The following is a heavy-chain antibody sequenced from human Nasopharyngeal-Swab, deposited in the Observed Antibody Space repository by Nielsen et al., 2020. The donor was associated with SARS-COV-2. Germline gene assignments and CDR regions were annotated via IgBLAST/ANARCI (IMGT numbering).Heavy chain of an antibody. V-gene: IGHV4-39*01. J-gene: IGHJ4*02. D-gene: IGHD5-18*01. CDR3: ATASGYSYGLDFDY. CDR2: IYYSGST. Sequence: WIRQPPGKGLEWIGSIYYSGSTYYNPSLKSRATISVDTSKNQFSLKLSSVTAADTAVYYCATASGYSYGLDFDYWGQGTLVTVSS.